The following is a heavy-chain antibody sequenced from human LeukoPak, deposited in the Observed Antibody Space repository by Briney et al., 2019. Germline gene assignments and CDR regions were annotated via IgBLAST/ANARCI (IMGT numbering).Heavy chain of an antibody. Sequence: ASVKVSCKASGYTFTGYYMHWVRQAPGQGLEWMGWINPNGGGTNYAQKFQGRVTMTRDTSISTAYMELSRLRSDDTAVYYCAREPDYYGSGSPLDYWGQGTLVTVSS. D-gene: IGHD3-10*01. CDR3: AREPDYYGSGSPLDY. CDR2: INPNGGGT. V-gene: IGHV1-2*02. J-gene: IGHJ4*02. CDR1: GYTFTGYY.